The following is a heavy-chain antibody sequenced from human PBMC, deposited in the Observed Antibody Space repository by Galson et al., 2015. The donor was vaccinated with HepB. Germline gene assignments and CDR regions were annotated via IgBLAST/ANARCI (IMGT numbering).Heavy chain of an antibody. Sequence: SETLSLTCAVSGGSISSSNWWSWVRQPPGKGLEWIGEIYHSGSTNYNPSLKSRVTISVDTSKNQFSLKLSSVTAADTAVYYCARGRITMVRGVTRPFDYWGQGTLVTVSS. D-gene: IGHD3-10*01. V-gene: IGHV4-4*02. CDR2: IYHSGST. J-gene: IGHJ4*02. CDR1: GGSISSSNW. CDR3: ARGRITMVRGVTRPFDY.